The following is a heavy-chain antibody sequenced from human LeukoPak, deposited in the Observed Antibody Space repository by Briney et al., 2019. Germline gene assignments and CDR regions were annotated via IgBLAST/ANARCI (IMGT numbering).Heavy chain of an antibody. D-gene: IGHD6-19*01. Sequence: PGGSLRLYCAASGFPISTNGMSWVRQAPGKGLEWVSGIVGGDGGTYYADSVKGRFIISRDNSKNTLYVQMNSLRAEDTAVYYCARGAVYYMDIWGKGTTVTISS. J-gene: IGHJ6*03. CDR1: GFPISTNG. CDR2: IVGGDGGT. CDR3: ARGAVYYMDI. V-gene: IGHV3-23*01.